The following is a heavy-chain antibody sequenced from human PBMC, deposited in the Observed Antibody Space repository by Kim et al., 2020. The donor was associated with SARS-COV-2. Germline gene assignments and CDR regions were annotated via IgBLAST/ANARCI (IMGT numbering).Heavy chain of an antibody. CDR2: INPNSGGT. Sequence: ASVKVSCKASGYTFTGYYMHWVRQAPGQGLEWMGRINPNSGGTNYAQKFQGRVTMTRDTSISTAYMELSRLRSDDTAVYYCARGGVVVVPAAANAFNYYYGMDVWGQGTTVTVSS. V-gene: IGHV1-2*06. D-gene: IGHD2-2*01. CDR3: ARGGVVVVPAAANAFNYYYGMDV. J-gene: IGHJ6*02. CDR1: GYTFTGYY.